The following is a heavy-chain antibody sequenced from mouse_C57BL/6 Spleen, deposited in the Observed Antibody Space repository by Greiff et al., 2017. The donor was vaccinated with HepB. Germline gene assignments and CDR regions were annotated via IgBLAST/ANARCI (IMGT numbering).Heavy chain of an antibody. CDR1: GFTFSSYA. CDR2: ISDGGSYT. J-gene: IGHJ4*01. D-gene: IGHD2-2*01. Sequence: EVQLVESGGGLVKPGGSLKLSCAASGFTFSSYAMSWVRQTPEKRLEWVATISDGGSYTYYPDNVKGRFTISRDNAKNNLYLQMSHLKSEDTAMYYCARDGGYPYYYAMDYWGQGTSVTVSS. V-gene: IGHV5-4*01. CDR3: ARDGGYPYYYAMDY.